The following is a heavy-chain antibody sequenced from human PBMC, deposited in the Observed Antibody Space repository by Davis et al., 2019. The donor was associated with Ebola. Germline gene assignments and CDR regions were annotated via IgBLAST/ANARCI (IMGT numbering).Heavy chain of an antibody. V-gene: IGHV4-34*01. CDR3: ARGVRTVYSYYYMDV. Sequence: PSETLSLTCTISGGSISSYYWSWIRQPAGKGLEWIGEINHSGSTNYNPSLKSRVTISVDTSKNQFSLKLSSVTAADTAVYYCARGVRTVYSYYYMDVWGKGTTVTVSS. CDR2: INHSGST. J-gene: IGHJ6*03. D-gene: IGHD4-11*01. CDR1: GGSISSYY.